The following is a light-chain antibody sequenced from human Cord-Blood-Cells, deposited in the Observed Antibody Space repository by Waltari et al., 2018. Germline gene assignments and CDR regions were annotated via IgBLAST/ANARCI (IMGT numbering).Light chain of an antibody. Sequence: QSALTQPPSVSGSPGQSFTISCTGTSRDVGRYNRVSWYQQPPGTAPKLMIYEVSNRPSGVPDRFSGSKSGNTASLTISGLQAEDEADYYCSSYTSSSTLVFGGGTKLTVL. CDR1: SRDVGRYNR. V-gene: IGLV2-18*02. CDR2: EVS. CDR3: SSYTSSSTLV. J-gene: IGLJ3*02.